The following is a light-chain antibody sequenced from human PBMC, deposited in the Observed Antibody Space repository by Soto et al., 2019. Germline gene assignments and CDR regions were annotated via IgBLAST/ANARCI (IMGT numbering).Light chain of an antibody. Sequence: SALSQPPSAAGAPGQSVTISCTGTNSDVGGYKYVSWYQQHPGKAPKIMIYEINKRSSGVPDRFWGSKSGNTASLTISGLQAEDEAEYYCCSYAGTYYVFGTGTKVTVL. V-gene: IGLV2-8*01. CDR2: EIN. CDR1: NSDVGGYKY. J-gene: IGLJ1*01. CDR3: CSYAGTYYV.